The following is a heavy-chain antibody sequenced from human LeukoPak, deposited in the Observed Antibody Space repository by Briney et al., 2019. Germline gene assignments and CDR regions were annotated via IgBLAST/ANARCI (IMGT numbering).Heavy chain of an antibody. Sequence: PSQTLSLTCKVSGDSISSSTCNWSWIRQPPGKGLEWIGYISQSGNSYFTPSLKSRATISVDRSKNHSSLTLISVTAADTAVYYCARDQVDYDIPDHFDYWGKGTLVAVSS. D-gene: IGHD3-22*01. V-gene: IGHV4-30-2*01. CDR2: ISQSGNS. J-gene: IGHJ4*02. CDR1: GDSISSSTCN. CDR3: ARDQVDYDIPDHFDY.